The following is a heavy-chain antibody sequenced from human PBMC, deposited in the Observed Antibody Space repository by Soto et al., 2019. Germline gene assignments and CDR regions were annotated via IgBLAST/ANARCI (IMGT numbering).Heavy chain of an antibody. CDR3: ARHDYGDYSFDY. J-gene: IGHJ4*02. Sequence: PSETLSLTWTVSGGSISSYYWSWIRQPPGKGLEWIGYIYYSGSTNYNPSLKSRVTISVDTSKNQFSLKLSSVTAADTAVYYCARHDYGDYSFDYWGQGTLVTVSS. V-gene: IGHV4-59*08. CDR1: GGSISSYY. D-gene: IGHD4-17*01. CDR2: IYYSGST.